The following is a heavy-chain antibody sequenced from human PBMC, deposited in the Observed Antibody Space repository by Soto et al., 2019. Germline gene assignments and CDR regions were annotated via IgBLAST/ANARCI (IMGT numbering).Heavy chain of an antibody. Sequence: EVQLVESGGGLVQPGGSLRLSCVASGFTFSNYWMHWVRQAPGKGLVWVSRISPDGSSTNYADSVTGRFTISRDNAKNKLYLQMNSLRAEDTAGDYCARDNWNSYWGQGTLVTVSS. CDR3: ARDNWNSY. V-gene: IGHV3-74*01. CDR1: GFTFSNYW. CDR2: ISPDGSST. J-gene: IGHJ4*02. D-gene: IGHD1-7*01.